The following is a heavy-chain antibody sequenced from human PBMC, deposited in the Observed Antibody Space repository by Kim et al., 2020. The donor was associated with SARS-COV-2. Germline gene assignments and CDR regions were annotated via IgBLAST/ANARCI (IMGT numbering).Heavy chain of an antibody. V-gene: IGHV3-30*01. Sequence: YADSVQGRFTISRDNSQNTLYLQMKSLRPEDTALYYCAREAVDAFDIWGQGTMVTVSS. J-gene: IGHJ3*02. CDR3: AREAVDAFDI.